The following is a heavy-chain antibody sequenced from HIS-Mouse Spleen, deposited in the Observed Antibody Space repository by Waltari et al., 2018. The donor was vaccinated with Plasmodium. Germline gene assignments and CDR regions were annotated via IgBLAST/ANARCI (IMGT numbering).Heavy chain of an antibody. V-gene: IGHV4-34*01. J-gene: IGHJ2*01. CDR1: GGSFSGYY. CDR2: INHSGST. Sequence: QVQLQQWGAGLLKPSETLSLTCAVYGGSFSGYYWSWIRQPPGKGLEWIGEINHSGSTHSNPSRKVRGTISVDTSKNQFSLKLSSVTAADTAVYYCARVTSSGVYWYFDLWGRGTLVTVSS. CDR3: ARVTSSGVYWYFDL. D-gene: IGHD3-3*01.